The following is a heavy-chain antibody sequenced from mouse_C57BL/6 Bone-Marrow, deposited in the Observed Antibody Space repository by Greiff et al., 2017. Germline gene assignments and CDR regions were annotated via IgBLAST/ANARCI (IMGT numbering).Heavy chain of an antibody. CDR2: IYPRSGNT. CDR3: ARGLRRLASFAY. V-gene: IGHV1-81*01. J-gene: IGHJ3*01. CDR1: GYTFTSYG. D-gene: IGHD1-2*01. Sequence: QVHVKQSGAELARPGASVKLSCKASGYTFTSYGISWVKQRTGQGLEWIGEIYPRSGNTYYNEKFKGKATLTADKSSSTAYMELRSLTSEDSAVYFCARGLRRLASFAYWGQGTLVTVSA.